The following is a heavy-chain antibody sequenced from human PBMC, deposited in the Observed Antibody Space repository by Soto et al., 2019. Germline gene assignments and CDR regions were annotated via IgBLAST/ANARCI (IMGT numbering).Heavy chain of an antibody. V-gene: IGHV4-30-4*01. Sequence: QVQLQESGPGLVKPSQTLSLTCTVSGGSISSGDYYWSWIRKPPGKVLEWIGYIYYSGSTYYNPDLTSRVIISVDTAKNHFSLKLSSVTAADTAVYYCARVITIFGVAPLGRVDPWGQGTLVTVSS. CDR1: GGSISSGDYY. CDR2: IYYSGST. D-gene: IGHD3-3*01. CDR3: ARVITIFGVAPLGRVDP. J-gene: IGHJ5*02.